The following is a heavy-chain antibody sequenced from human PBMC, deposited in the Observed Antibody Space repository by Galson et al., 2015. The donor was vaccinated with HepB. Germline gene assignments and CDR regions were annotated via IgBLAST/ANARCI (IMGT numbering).Heavy chain of an antibody. D-gene: IGHD4-23*01. CDR2: ISYDGSNK. Sequence: SLRLSCAASGFTFSSYAMHWVRQAPGKGLEWVAVISYDGSNKYYAGSVKGRFTISRDNSKNTLYLQMNSLRAEDTAVYYCARNYGGDAFDIWGQGTMVTVSS. V-gene: IGHV3-30*04. CDR1: GFTFSSYA. CDR3: ARNYGGDAFDI. J-gene: IGHJ3*02.